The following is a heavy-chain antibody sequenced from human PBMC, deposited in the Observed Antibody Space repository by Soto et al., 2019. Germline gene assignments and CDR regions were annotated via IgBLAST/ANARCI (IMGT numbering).Heavy chain of an antibody. V-gene: IGHV2-5*02. J-gene: IGHJ4*02. D-gene: IGHD4-17*01. Sequence: QITLKESGPTLVKPTQTLTLTCTFSGFSLSTSGVGVGWIRQPPGKALEWLALIYWDDDKRYSPSLKSRLTITNDTAKTQVVLTMTNMDPVDKPTYYCAHSLVDSNYGDYEPSNSFDYWGQGTLVTVSS. CDR3: AHSLVDSNYGDYEPSNSFDY. CDR1: GFSLSTSGVG. CDR2: IYWDDDK.